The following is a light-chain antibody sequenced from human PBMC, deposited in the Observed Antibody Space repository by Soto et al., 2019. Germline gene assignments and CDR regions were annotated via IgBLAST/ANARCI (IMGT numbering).Light chain of an antibody. CDR2: DAS. Sequence: DIQMTQSPFTLSASVGDRFTITCRASENIGYWLAWFQQKPGKAPKLLIYDASTLESGVPSRFSGSVSETLFTLTINSLQPEDFGTYFCQQYNSFSGTFGGGTKVDI. CDR3: QQYNSFSGT. V-gene: IGKV1-5*01. J-gene: IGKJ4*01. CDR1: ENIGYW.